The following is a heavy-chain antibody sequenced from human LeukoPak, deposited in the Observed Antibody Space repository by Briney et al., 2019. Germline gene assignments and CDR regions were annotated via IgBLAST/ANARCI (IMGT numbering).Heavy chain of an antibody. D-gene: IGHD3-9*01. V-gene: IGHV5-51*01. CDR3: ARLRYFDITHYFDY. CDR2: VYPGDSRT. Sequence: PGESLKISCKGSGYSFTNDWIGWVRQMPGKGLEWMGIVYPGDSRTTYSPSFEGQVTISADKSVNIAYLQWSSLKASDTAAYYCARLRYFDITHYFDYWGQGTLVTVSS. CDR1: GYSFTNDW. J-gene: IGHJ4*02.